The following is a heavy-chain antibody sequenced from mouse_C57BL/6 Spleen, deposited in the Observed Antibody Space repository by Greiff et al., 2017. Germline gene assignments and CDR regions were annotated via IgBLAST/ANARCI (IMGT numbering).Heavy chain of an antibody. CDR1: GFTFSSYT. D-gene: IGHD2-5*01. Sequence: EVKVVESGGGLVKPGGSLKLSCAASGFTFSSYTMSWVRQTPEKRLEWVATISGGGGNTYYPDSVKGRFTISRDNAKHTLYLQMSSLRSEDTALYYCARGRLSNGDYYAMDYWGQGTSVTVSS. CDR3: ARGRLSNGDYYAMDY. V-gene: IGHV5-9*01. J-gene: IGHJ4*01. CDR2: ISGGGGNT.